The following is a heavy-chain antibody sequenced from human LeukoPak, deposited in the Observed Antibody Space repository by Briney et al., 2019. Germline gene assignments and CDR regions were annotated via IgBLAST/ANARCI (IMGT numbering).Heavy chain of an antibody. Sequence: GGSLRLSCVASGFTFDDYAMHWVRQAPGKGLEWVSGISWNSGSIGYADSVKGRFTISRDNAKNSLYLQMNSLRAEDTALYYCAKGPGYDFWSGYYVFDPWGQGTLVTVSS. CDR1: GFTFDDYA. V-gene: IGHV3-9*01. CDR3: AKGPGYDFWSGYYVFDP. CDR2: ISWNSGSI. J-gene: IGHJ5*02. D-gene: IGHD3-3*01.